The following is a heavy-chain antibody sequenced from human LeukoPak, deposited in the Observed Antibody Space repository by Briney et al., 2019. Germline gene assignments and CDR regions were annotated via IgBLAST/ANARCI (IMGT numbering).Heavy chain of an antibody. CDR3: AKDYDSSGYPNAFDI. CDR2: ISGDGGST. Sequence: PGGSLRLSCAASGFTFDEYAMHWVRHAPGKGLEWVSLISGDGGSTYYADSVKGRFTISRDNSKNSLYLQMNSLRTEDTALYYCAKDYDSSGYPNAFDIWGQGTMVTVSS. D-gene: IGHD3-22*01. V-gene: IGHV3-43*02. CDR1: GFTFDEYA. J-gene: IGHJ3*02.